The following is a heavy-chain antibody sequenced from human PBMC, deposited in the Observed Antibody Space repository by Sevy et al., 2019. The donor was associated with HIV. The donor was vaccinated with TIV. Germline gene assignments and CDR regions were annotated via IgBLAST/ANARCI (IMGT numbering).Heavy chain of an antibody. CDR2: INSGDGST. J-gene: IGHJ4*02. CDR3: AKDVVGGYYDSSGYSDH. V-gene: IGHV3-23*01. CDR1: GFTFTEFV. D-gene: IGHD3-22*01. Sequence: GGSLRLSCAASGFTFTEFVMSWVRQSPGKGLEWVSTINSGDGSTYYADSVKGRFTISRDNSQNTLDLQMNSLRAEDTAVYYCAKDVVGGYYDSSGYSDHWGQGTLVTVSS.